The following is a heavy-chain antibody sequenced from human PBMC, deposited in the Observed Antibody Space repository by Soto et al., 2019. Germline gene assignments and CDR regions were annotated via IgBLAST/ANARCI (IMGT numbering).Heavy chain of an antibody. Sequence: PSETLSLTCPVSGGSIGSGGYYWTWIRQHPGKGLEWIGYIYYSGSTYYNPSLKSRVTISVDTSKNQFSLKLSSVTAADTAVYYCARVCGGDCHYGMDVWGQGTTVTVSS. CDR2: IYYSGST. V-gene: IGHV4-31*03. CDR1: GGSIGSGGYY. D-gene: IGHD2-21*02. J-gene: IGHJ6*02. CDR3: ARVCGGDCHYGMDV.